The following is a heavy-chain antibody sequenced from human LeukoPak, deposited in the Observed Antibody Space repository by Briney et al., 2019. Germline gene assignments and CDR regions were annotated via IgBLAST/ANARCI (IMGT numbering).Heavy chain of an antibody. J-gene: IGHJ4*02. CDR1: GFTFNDYY. V-gene: IGHV3-11*05. CDR3: ARDGGSGSYYTY. CDR2: ISSSSSYT. D-gene: IGHD3-10*01. Sequence: GGSLRLSCAASGFTFNDYYMSWIRQAPGKGLEWVSYISSSSSYTNYADSVKGRFTISRDNAKNSLYLQMNSLRAEDTAVYYCARDGGSGSYYTYWGRGTLVTVSS.